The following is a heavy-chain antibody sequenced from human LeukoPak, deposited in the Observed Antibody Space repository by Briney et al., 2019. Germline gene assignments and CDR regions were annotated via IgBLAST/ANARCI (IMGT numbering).Heavy chain of an antibody. CDR3: AKGSFGYRSGGSCYVDY. D-gene: IGHD2-15*01. V-gene: IGHV3-23*01. CDR2: ISGSGGDT. J-gene: IGHJ4*02. CDR1: GFTFSSYA. Sequence: QSGGSLRLSCAASGFTFSSYAMSWVRQAPGKGLEWVSSISGSGGDTYYADSVKGRFTISRDNSKNTLYLQMNSLRAEDTAVYYCAKGSFGYRSGGSCYVDYWGQGTLVTVSS.